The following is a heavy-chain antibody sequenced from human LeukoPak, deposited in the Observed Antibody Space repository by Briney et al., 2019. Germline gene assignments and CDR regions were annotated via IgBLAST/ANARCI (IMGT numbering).Heavy chain of an antibody. CDR1: RFIFPSTG. CDR2: IRYDGSDK. V-gene: IGHV3-30*02. D-gene: IGHD2-15*01. CDR3: VRDATVGAAYFDF. Sequence: PGTSLRLSCAASRFIFPSTGMHWVRQAPGKGLEWVSFIRYDGSDKYYADSVQGRFIISRDNSKNTLFLQMNSLRLDDTAVYYCVRDATVGAAYFDFWGQGALVTVSS. J-gene: IGHJ4*02.